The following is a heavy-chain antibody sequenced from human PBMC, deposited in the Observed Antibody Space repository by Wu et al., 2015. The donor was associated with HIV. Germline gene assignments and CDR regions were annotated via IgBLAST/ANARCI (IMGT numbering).Heavy chain of an antibody. J-gene: IGHJ4*02. Sequence: QVQLVQSGAEVKKPGASVKVSCKASGYTFTGYYIHWVRQAPGQGLEWMGWINSNSGGTNYAQKFQGRVTMTRDTSISTAYMELSRLRSDDTAVYYCATDGDYISGSVYWGQGTPVTVSS. CDR3: ATDGDYISGSVY. D-gene: IGHD6-19*01. CDR1: GYTFTGYY. CDR2: INSNSGGT. V-gene: IGHV1-2*02.